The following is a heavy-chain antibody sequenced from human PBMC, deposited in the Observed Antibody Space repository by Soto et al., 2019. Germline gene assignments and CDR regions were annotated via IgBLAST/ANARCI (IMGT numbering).Heavy chain of an antibody. CDR1: GYSFTDYH. D-gene: IGHD2-8*01. CDR3: ARGHSTDCSNGVCSFFYNHEMDV. CDR2: IHPKSGGT. J-gene: IGHJ6*02. Sequence: GASVNVSCKASGYSFTDYHIHWVRQAPGQGLEWLGRIHPKSGGTSTAQKFQGWVTMTRDRSISTVYMELTRLRSDDTAVYFCARGHSTDCSNGVCSFFYNHEMDVWGQGTTVTVSS. V-gene: IGHV1-2*04.